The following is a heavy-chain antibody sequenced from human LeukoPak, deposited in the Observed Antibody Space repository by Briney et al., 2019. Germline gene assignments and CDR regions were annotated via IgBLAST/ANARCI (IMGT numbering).Heavy chain of an antibody. CDR2: MNPNSGNT. D-gene: IGHD1-26*01. CDR1: GYTFTSYD. CDR3: ARGSIVGATTDLDY. V-gene: IGHV1-8*01. J-gene: IGHJ4*02. Sequence: ASVKVSCKASGYTFTSYDINWVRQATGQGLEWMEWMNPNSGNTGYAQKFQGRVTMTRNTSISTAYMELSSLRSEDTAVYYCARGSIVGATTDLDYWGQGTLVTVSS.